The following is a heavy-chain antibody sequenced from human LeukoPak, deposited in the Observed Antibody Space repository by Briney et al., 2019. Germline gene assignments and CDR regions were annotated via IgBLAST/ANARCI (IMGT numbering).Heavy chain of an antibody. V-gene: IGHV3-23*01. CDR2: ISGSGGST. J-gene: IGHJ5*02. D-gene: IGHD6-6*01. Sequence: GGSLRLSCAASGFTFSSYAMSWVRQGPGKGLEWVSAISGSGGSTYYADSVKGRFTISRDNSKNTLYLQMDSLRAEDTAVYYCAKDRIAARDWFDPWGQGTLVTVSS. CDR3: AKDRIAARDWFDP. CDR1: GFTFSSYA.